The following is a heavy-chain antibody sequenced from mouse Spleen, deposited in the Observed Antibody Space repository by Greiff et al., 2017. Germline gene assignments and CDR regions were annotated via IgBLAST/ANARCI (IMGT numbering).Heavy chain of an antibody. CDR2: IDPSDSYT. Sequence: VQLQQPGAELVMPGASVKLSCKASGYTFTSYWMHWVKQRPGQGLEWIGEIDPSDSYTNYNQKFKGKATLTVDKSSSTAYMQLSSLTSEDSAVYYCARSHSNYDAMDYWGQGTSVTVSS. V-gene: IGHV1-69*01. CDR1: GYTFTSYW. J-gene: IGHJ4*01. CDR3: ARSHSNYDAMDY. D-gene: IGHD2-5*01.